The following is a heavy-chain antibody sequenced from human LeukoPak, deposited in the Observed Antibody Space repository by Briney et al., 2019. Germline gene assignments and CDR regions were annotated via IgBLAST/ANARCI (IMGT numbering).Heavy chain of an antibody. CDR2: IDWDDDK. J-gene: IGHJ5*02. CDR1: GFSLSTSGMC. V-gene: IGHV2-70*11. CDR3: ARTSTVTTQNWFDP. Sequence: SGPTLLQPTQTLTLTCTFSGFSLSTSGMCASWIRQPPGKALEWLARIDWDDDKYYSTSLKTRLTISKDTSKNQVVLTMTNMDPVDTATYYCARTSTVTTQNWFDPWGQGTLVTVSS. D-gene: IGHD4-17*01.